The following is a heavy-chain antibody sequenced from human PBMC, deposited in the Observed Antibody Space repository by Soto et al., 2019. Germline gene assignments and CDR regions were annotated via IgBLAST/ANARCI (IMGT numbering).Heavy chain of an antibody. CDR1: GFTFTSYW. J-gene: IGHJ3*02. Sequence: PGESLKISCKGSGFTFTSYWISWVRQLPGKGLEWMGRIDPSDSYTNYSPSFQGHVTISADKSISTAYLQWSSLKASDTAMYYCARRDKILSLFHAFDIWGQGTTVTVSS. V-gene: IGHV5-10-1*01. CDR3: ARRDKILSLFHAFDI. CDR2: IDPSDSYT. D-gene: IGHD2-21*01.